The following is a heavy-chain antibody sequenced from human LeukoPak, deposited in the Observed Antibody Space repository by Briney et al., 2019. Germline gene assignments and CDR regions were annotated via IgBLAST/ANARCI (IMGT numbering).Heavy chain of an antibody. Sequence: GGSLRLSCAASGFTFSSYAMHWVRQAPGKGLEWVAVISYDGSNKYYADSVKGRFTISRDNSKDTLYLQMNSRRAEDTAVYYCAREKAVGATFDDWGQGTLVTVSS. CDR2: ISYDGSNK. J-gene: IGHJ4*02. CDR3: AREKAVGATFDD. V-gene: IGHV3-30-3*01. D-gene: IGHD1-26*01. CDR1: GFTFSSYA.